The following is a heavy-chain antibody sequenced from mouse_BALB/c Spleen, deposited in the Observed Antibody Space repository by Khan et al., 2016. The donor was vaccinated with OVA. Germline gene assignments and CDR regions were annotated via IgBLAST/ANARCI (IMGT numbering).Heavy chain of an antibody. D-gene: IGHD2-3*01. CDR3: ARGWLVKVDY. CDR2: ISFDGNN. CDR1: GYSITSGYY. Sequence: EVELVESGPGLVKPSQSLSLTCSVTGYSITSGYYWNWIQQFPRNKLEWMGYISFDGNNNYNPSLKNRISITRDTSKNQFFLKLNSVTTEDTATYYCARGWLVKVDYWGQGTTLTVSS. V-gene: IGHV3-6*02. J-gene: IGHJ2*01.